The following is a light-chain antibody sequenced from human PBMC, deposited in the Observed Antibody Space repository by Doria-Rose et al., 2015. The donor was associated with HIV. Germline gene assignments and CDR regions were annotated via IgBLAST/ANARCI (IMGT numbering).Light chain of an antibody. CDR2: EVS. V-gene: IGLV2-14*01. CDR3: SSYTSSSTLI. CDR1: SSDVGGYNY. J-gene: IGLJ2*01. Sequence: LTQPASVSGSPGQSITISCTGTSSDVGGYNYVSWYQQHPGKAPKVMIYEVSNRPSGVSNRFSGSKSGNTASLTISGLQADDEADYHCSSYTSSSTLIFGGGTKLTVL.